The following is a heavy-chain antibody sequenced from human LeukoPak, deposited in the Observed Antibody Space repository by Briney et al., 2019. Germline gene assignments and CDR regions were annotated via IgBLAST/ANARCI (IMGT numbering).Heavy chain of an antibody. D-gene: IGHD3-16*01. CDR1: GLTFSSHA. J-gene: IGHJ4*02. CDR2: IVSNGGNT. CDR3: ARGDYYAASDI. V-gene: IGHV3-64*02. Sequence: LAGGSLRLSCAASGLTFSSHAMHWVRQAPGKGLEYVSAIVSNGGNTYYADSVRGRFTISRDNSKDTVYLKMGSLRPEDPVVYYCARGDYYAASDIWGQGALVTVSS.